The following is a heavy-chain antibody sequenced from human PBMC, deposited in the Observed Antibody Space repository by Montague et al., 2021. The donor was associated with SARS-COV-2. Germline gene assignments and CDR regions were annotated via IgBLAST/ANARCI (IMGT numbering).Heavy chain of an antibody. CDR2: IFYSGNS. CDR3: ARQNRGLWFGEWLFDY. CDR1: GGSISNIGYY. Sequence: SETLSLTCTVSGGSISNIGYYWGWIRKPPGKGLEWIGSIFYSGNSYYNPSLKSRVSISVATSRSQFSLKVNSVTAADTAVYYCARQNRGLWFGEWLFDYWGQGVLVTVSS. J-gene: IGHJ4*02. V-gene: IGHV4-39*01. D-gene: IGHD3-10*01.